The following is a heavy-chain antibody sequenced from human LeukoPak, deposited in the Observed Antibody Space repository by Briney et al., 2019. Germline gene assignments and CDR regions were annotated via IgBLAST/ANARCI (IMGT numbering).Heavy chain of an antibody. J-gene: IGHJ6*03. CDR1: GFTLSSYA. V-gene: IGHV3-23*01. D-gene: IGHD2/OR15-2a*01. CDR2: ISGSVRST. Sequence: GGSLRLSCAASGFTLSSYAMSWVRQAPGKGLEWVSVISGSVRSTYYADSVKGRFIISRDNSKDTLYLQLNSLRAEDTAVYYCARDEHINTRYYYTDVWGKGTTVTVSS. CDR3: ARDEHINTRYYYTDV.